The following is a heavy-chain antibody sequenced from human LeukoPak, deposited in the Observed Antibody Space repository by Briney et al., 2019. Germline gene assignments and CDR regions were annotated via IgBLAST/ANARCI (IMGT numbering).Heavy chain of an antibody. J-gene: IGHJ3*02. D-gene: IGHD3-22*01. CDR2: IRYDGSNK. CDR1: EFTFSSYG. CDR3: AKEQYYYDSNKPAPRLDAFDI. V-gene: IGHV3-30*02. Sequence: GGSLRLSCAASEFTFSSYGMHWVRQAPGKGLEWVAFIRYDGSNKYYADSVKGRFTISRDNSKNTVYLQMNSLRAEDTAVYYCAKEQYYYDSNKPAPRLDAFDIWGQGTMVTVSS.